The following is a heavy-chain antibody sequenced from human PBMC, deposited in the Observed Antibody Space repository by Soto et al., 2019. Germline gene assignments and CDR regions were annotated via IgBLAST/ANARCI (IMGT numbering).Heavy chain of an antibody. V-gene: IGHV3-23*01. CDR1: GFTFSSYA. J-gene: IGHJ4*02. CDR3: AKDRVVAATQPFDY. D-gene: IGHD2-15*01. CDR2: ISGSGGST. Sequence: EVQLLESGGGLVQPGGSLRLSCGASGFTFSSYAMSWVRQAPGKGPEWVSAISGSGGSTYYADSVKGRFTISRDNSRNTLYLQMNSLRAEDTAVYYCAKDRVVAATQPFDYWGQGTLVTVSS.